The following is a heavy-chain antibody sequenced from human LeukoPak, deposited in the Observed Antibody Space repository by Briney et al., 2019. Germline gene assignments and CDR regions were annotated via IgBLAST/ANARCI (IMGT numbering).Heavy chain of an antibody. D-gene: IGHD6-19*01. V-gene: IGHV3-9*01. Sequence: GGSLRLSCAASGFTFDDYAMHWVRQAPGKGLEWVSGISWNSGSIGYADSVKGRFTISRDNAKNSLYLQMNSLRAEDTAVYYCARGRLGQWLVRFDYWGQGTLVTVSS. CDR1: GFTFDDYA. CDR3: ARGRLGQWLVRFDY. CDR2: ISWNSGSI. J-gene: IGHJ4*02.